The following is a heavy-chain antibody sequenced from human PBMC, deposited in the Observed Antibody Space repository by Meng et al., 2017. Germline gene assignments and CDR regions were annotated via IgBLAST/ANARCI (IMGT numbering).Heavy chain of an antibody. D-gene: IGHD4-17*01. CDR3: ARSHSVTIVAFDY. CDR2: INHSGST. V-gene: IGHV4-34*01. CDR1: GGSFIGYY. Sequence: QGQLQQWGAGQLKPSETLSLTCAGYGGSFIGYYWSWIRQPPGKGLEWIGEINHSGSTNYNPSLKSRVTMSLDTSKNQFSLRLSSVTAADTAVYYCARSHSVTIVAFDYWGQGTLVTVSS. J-gene: IGHJ4*02.